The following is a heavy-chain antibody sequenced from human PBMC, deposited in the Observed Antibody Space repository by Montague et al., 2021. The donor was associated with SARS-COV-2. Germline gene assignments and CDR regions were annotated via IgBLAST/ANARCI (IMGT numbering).Heavy chain of an antibody. Sequence: TLSLTCTVSGGSISSGGYYWSWIRQHPGKGLEWIGYIYYSGSTYYXPPLKSRVTISVDTSKNQFSLKLSSVTAADTAVYYRARARITMIVVVNAFDIWGQGTMVTVSS. CDR3: ARARITMIVVVNAFDI. CDR1: GGSISSGGYY. V-gene: IGHV4-31*03. CDR2: IYYSGST. J-gene: IGHJ3*02. D-gene: IGHD3-22*01.